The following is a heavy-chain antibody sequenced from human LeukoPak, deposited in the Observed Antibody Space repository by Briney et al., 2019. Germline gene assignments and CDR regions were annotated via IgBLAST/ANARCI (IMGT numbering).Heavy chain of an antibody. CDR2: ISSSSSYI. Sequence: GGSLRLSCAASGFTFSSYSMNWVRQAPGKGLEWVSSISSSSSYIYYTDSVKGRFTISRDNAKNSLYLQMNSLRAEDTAVYYCARVFFWNRRWLQLGAFDIWGQGTMVTVSS. V-gene: IGHV3-21*01. D-gene: IGHD5-24*01. J-gene: IGHJ3*02. CDR3: ARVFFWNRRWLQLGAFDI. CDR1: GFTFSSYS.